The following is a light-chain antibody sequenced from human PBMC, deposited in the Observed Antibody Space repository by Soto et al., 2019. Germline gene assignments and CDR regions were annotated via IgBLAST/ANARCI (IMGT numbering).Light chain of an antibody. Sequence: QSVLTQPPSVSGAPGQRVTISCTGSSSNIGAGYDVHWYQQLPGTAPKLLIYGNSNRPSGVPDRFSGSKSGTSASLAITGLQAEDEAAYYCQSYDSSLRGVFGGGTKLTVL. CDR1: SSNIGAGYD. CDR2: GNS. CDR3: QSYDSSLRGV. V-gene: IGLV1-40*01. J-gene: IGLJ2*01.